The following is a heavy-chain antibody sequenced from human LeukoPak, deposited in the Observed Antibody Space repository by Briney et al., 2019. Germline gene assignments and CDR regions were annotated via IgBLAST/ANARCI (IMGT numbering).Heavy chain of an antibody. D-gene: IGHD4-23*01. J-gene: IGHJ4*02. CDR2: IYYSGST. CDR3: ARVSRGNSVGGDY. CDR1: GGSISSYY. Sequence: SETLSLTCTVSGGSISSYYWSWIRQPPGKGLEWIGYIYYSGSTNYNPSLKSRVTISVETSKNQFSLKLSSVTAADTAMYYCARVSRGNSVGGDYWGQGTLVTVSS. V-gene: IGHV4-59*01.